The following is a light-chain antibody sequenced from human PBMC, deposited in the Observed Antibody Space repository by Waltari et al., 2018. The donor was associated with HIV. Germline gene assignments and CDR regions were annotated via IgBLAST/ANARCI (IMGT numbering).Light chain of an antibody. CDR3: QQYGNAPGT. CDR1: PSVSSAY. CDR2: GAS. V-gene: IGKV3-20*01. J-gene: IGKJ1*01. Sequence: VLTQSPGTLSLSLGERATPSCRASPSVSSAYLAWHQQKHGQAPRALIYGASTRATGVPDRFRGSGFGTEFTLSNSRLGSYEFAVYYCQQYGNAPGTFSQGAWVAI.